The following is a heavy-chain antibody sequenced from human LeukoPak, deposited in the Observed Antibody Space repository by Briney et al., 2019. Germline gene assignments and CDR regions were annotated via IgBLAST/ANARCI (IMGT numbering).Heavy chain of an antibody. Sequence: GASVKVSCKASGGTFSTYAISWVRQAPGQGLEWMGWINPNSGGTNYAQKFQGRVTMTRDTSISTAYMELSRLRSDDTAVYYCARDRYYYDSSGYYPYWGQGTLVTVSS. CDR3: ARDRYYYDSSGYYPY. J-gene: IGHJ4*02. CDR2: INPNSGGT. CDR1: GGTFSTYA. V-gene: IGHV1-2*02. D-gene: IGHD3-22*01.